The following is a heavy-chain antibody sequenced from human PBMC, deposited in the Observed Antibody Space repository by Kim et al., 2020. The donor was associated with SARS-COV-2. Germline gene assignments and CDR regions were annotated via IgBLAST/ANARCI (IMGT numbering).Heavy chain of an antibody. J-gene: IGHJ6*02. CDR2: ISSSSII. CDR1: GFTLSGYN. CDR3: ARGGPVYGLDV. Sequence: GGSLRLSCAASGFTLSGYNINWVRQAPGKGLEWISYISSSSIIWYADSVKGRFTISRDNAKNSVFLQMNSLRDEDTAVYYCARGGPVYGLDVWGQGTTVTVSS. V-gene: IGHV3-48*02.